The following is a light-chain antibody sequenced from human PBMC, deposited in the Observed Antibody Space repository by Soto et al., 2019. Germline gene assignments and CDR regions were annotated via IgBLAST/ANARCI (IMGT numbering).Light chain of an antibody. J-gene: IGKJ3*01. CDR2: KAS. CDR1: QSISSW. V-gene: IGKV1-5*03. Sequence: DIQMTQSPSTLSASVGDRVTITCRASQSISSWLAWYQQKPGKAPKRLIYKASSLESGVPSRFSGSGSGTEFTLTISSLQPDDFATYYCQQFRTFGPGTKVDIK. CDR3: QQFRT.